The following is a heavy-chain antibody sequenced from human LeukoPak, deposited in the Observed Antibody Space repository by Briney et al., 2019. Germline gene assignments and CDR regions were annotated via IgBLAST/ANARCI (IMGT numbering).Heavy chain of an antibody. J-gene: IGHJ4*02. V-gene: IGHV3-7*01. Sequence: GGSLRLSCAASGFTFSTYWMSWVRQAPGKGLEWVANIKQDGSEKYYVGSVKGRFTISRDNAKNSLYLQMNSLRAEDTAMYYCARDSAGNDYWGQGTLVTVSS. CDR1: GFTFSTYW. CDR3: ARDSAGNDY. CDR2: IKQDGSEK. D-gene: IGHD6-13*01.